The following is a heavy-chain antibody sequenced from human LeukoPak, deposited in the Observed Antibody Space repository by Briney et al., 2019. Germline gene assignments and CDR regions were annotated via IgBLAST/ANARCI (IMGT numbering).Heavy chain of an antibody. Sequence: SVKVSCKASGGTFSSYAISWVRQAPGQGLEWVGRIIPIFGIANYAQKFQGRVTITADKSTSTAYMELSSLRSEDTAVYYCASSIVVVTAAYNWFDPWGQGTLVTVSS. CDR2: IIPIFGIA. J-gene: IGHJ5*02. CDR1: GGTFSSYA. CDR3: ASSIVVVTAAYNWFDP. D-gene: IGHD2-21*02. V-gene: IGHV1-69*04.